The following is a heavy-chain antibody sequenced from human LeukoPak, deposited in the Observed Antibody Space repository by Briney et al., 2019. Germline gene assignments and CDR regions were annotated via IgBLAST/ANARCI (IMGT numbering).Heavy chain of an antibody. Sequence: AVKVSCKASGGTFSSYAISWVRQAPGQGLEWMGRIIPIFGTANYAQKFQGRVTITTDESTSTAYMELSSLRSEDTAVYYCARGSSSYYYDSSGYYELDYWGQGTLVTVSS. CDR2: IIPIFGTA. CDR3: ARGSSSYYYDSSGYYELDY. V-gene: IGHV1-69*05. D-gene: IGHD3-22*01. CDR1: GGTFSSYA. J-gene: IGHJ4*02.